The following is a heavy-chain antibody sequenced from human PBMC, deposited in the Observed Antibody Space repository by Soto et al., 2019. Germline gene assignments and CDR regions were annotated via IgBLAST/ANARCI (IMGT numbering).Heavy chain of an antibody. V-gene: IGHV3-21*01. J-gene: IGHJ4*02. Sequence: PGGSLRLSCPASAFTFTRYSMNWVRQAPGKGLEWVSSISSTTNYIYYADSMKGRFTVSRDNAKNSVYLEMNSLSAEDTAVYYCARESEDLTSNFDYWGQGTLVTVSS. CDR1: AFTFTRYS. CDR3: ARESEDLTSNFDY. CDR2: ISSTTNYI.